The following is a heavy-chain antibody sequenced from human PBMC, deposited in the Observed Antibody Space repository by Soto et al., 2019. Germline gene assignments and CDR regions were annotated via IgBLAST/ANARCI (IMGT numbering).Heavy chain of an antibody. D-gene: IGHD3-16*01. J-gene: IGHJ5*02. Sequence: EVQLVESGGGLVQPGGSLRLSCAASGFTFSSYWMHWVRQAPWKGLVWVSRVNGDGSSTSNADSVKGRFTISRDNAKNTLYLQMNSLRGEDTAVYYCAREGVAGTWGKWFDPWGQGTLVTGSS. CDR2: VNGDGSST. V-gene: IGHV3-74*01. CDR3: AREGVAGTWGKWFDP. CDR1: GFTFSSYW.